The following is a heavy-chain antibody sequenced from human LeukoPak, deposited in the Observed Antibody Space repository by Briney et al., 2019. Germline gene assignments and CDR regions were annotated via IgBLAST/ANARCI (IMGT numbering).Heavy chain of an antibody. CDR1: GFTFSSYG. CDR2: ISGSGGST. CDR3: AKDGITMVRGVIDY. V-gene: IGHV3-23*01. D-gene: IGHD3-10*01. Sequence: GGSLRLSCAASGFTFSSYGMSWVRQAPGKGLEWVSAISGSGGSTYYADSAKGRFTISRDNSKNTLYLQMNSLRAEDTAVYYCAKDGITMVRGVIDYWGQGTLVTVSS. J-gene: IGHJ4*02.